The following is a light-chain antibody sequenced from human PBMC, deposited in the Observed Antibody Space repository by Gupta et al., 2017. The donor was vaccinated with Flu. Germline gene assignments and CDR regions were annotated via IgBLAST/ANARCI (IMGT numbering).Light chain of an antibody. J-gene: IGKJ1*01. CDR3: QQRSSWPRA. CDR2: ETS. Sequence: EIVLTQSPATLSLSPGERATLSCRASQSISTYLAWYQQKAGQAPRLLIYETSNRATGIPARFSGSGSGTDFTLTISSLEPEDSAVYYCQQRSSWPRAFGQGTKVEFK. V-gene: IGKV3-11*01. CDR1: QSISTY.